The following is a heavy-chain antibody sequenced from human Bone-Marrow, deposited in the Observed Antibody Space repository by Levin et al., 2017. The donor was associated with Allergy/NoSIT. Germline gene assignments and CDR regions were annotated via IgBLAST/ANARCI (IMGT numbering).Heavy chain of an antibody. CDR1: GFTFINYA. J-gene: IGHJ4*02. D-gene: IGHD3-9*01. V-gene: IGHV3-23*01. Sequence: GGSLRLSCAASGFTFINYAMTWVRQPPGKGLEWVSAISGTGGSTYYADSVKGRFTISRDNSKNTLCLQMNSLRAEDTAVYYCAKTKYFDWLLLYYFEYWGQGTLVTVSS. CDR2: ISGTGGST. CDR3: AKTKYFDWLLLYYFEY.